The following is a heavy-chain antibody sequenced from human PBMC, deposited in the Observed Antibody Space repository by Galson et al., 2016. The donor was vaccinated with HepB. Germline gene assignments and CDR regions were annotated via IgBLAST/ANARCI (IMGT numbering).Heavy chain of an antibody. CDR1: GLSINSNY. D-gene: IGHD7-27*01. CDR2: LYSSGNT. V-gene: IGHV3-66*04. CDR3: ARQDFAGVYFDY. Sequence: SLRLSCAVSGLSINSNYMTWVRRAPGKGLEWVSFLYSSGNTYYADSVKGRFTFSRANSKHTLYIQMTSLTVDDTAVYYCARQDFAGVYFDYWGQGTLVTVSS. J-gene: IGHJ4*02.